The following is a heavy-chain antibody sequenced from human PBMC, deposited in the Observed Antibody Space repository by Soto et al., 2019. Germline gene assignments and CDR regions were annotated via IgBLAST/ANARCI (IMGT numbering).Heavy chain of an antibody. Sequence: SETLSLTCTVPGGSISSSSYYWGWIRQPPGKGLEWIGSIYYSGSTYYNPSLKSRVTISVDTSKNPFSLKLSSVTAADTAVYYCGSPEDIVATVAFDIGGQGTRVT. J-gene: IGHJ3*02. CDR1: GGSISSSSYY. CDR3: GSPEDIVATVAFDI. CDR2: IYYSGST. V-gene: IGHV4-39*01. D-gene: IGHD5-12*01.